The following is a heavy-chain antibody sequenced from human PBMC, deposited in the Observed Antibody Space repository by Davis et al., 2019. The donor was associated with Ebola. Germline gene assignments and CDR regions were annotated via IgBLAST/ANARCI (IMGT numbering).Heavy chain of an antibody. CDR1: GGTFSSYA. J-gene: IGHJ5*02. CDR2: IIPIFGTA. CDR3: ARGITMVRGVTWFDP. D-gene: IGHD3-10*01. Sequence: AASVKVSCKASGGTFSSYAISWVRQAPGQGLEWMGGIIPIFGTANYAQKFQGRVTMTTDTSTSTAYMELRSLRSDDTAVYYCARGITMVRGVTWFDPWGQGTLVTVSS. V-gene: IGHV1-69*05.